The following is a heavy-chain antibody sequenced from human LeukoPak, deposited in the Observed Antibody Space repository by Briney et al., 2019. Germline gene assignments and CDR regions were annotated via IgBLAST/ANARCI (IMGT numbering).Heavy chain of an antibody. V-gene: IGHV1-69*05. CDR2: IIPIFGTA. CDR3: ARGGLELRRSLSGPLDY. Sequence: SVKVSCKASGGTFSSYAISWVRQAPGQGLEWMGGIIPIFGTANYAQKFQGRVTITTDESTSTAYMELSSLRSEDTAVYYCARGGLELRRSLSGPLDYWGQGTLVTVSS. D-gene: IGHD1-7*01. CDR1: GGTFSSYA. J-gene: IGHJ4*02.